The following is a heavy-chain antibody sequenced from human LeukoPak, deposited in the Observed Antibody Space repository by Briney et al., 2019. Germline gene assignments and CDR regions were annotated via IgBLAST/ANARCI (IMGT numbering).Heavy chain of an antibody. V-gene: IGHV3-23*01. CDR3: AKWGDYDVLTGYYDPDN. CDR2: IVGSGANT. CDR1: GFIFSNYA. J-gene: IGHJ4*02. D-gene: IGHD3-9*01. Sequence: TGGSLRLSCAASGFIFSNYAMSWAHQAPGKGLEWVSAIVGSGANTYYADSVKGRFTISRDNPRNTLYLQMNSLRAEDTAVYYCAKWGDYDVLTGYYDPDNWGQGTLVTVSS.